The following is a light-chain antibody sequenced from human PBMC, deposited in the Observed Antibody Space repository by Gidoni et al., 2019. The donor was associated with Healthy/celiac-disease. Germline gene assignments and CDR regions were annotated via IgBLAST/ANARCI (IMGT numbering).Light chain of an antibody. J-gene: IGKJ4*01. Sequence: DIQMTQSPSSLSASVGDRVTITCQASQDISNYLNWYQQKPGKAPKLLIYDASTLETGVPSRFSGSGSGTDFTFTISSLQPEDIATYYCQQYDNLPVTFGGXTKVEIK. V-gene: IGKV1-33*01. CDR1: QDISNY. CDR2: DAS. CDR3: QQYDNLPVT.